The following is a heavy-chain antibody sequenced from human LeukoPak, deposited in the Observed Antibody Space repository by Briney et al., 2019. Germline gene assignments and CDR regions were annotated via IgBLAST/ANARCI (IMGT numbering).Heavy chain of an antibody. D-gene: IGHD3-10*01. CDR3: ARAGPYGSRSPPAYYFDY. CDR2: INHSGST. CDR1: GGSFSGYY. V-gene: IGHV4-34*01. Sequence: SETLSLTCAVYGGSFSGYYWSWIRQPPGKGLEWIGEINHSGSTNYNPSLKSRVTISVDTSKNQFSLKLSSVTAADTAVYYCARAGPYGSRSPPAYYFDYWGQGTLVTVSS. J-gene: IGHJ4*02.